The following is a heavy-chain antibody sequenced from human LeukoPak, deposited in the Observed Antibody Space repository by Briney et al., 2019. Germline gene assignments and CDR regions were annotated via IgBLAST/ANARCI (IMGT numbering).Heavy chain of an antibody. V-gene: IGHV3-33*06. CDR2: IWDDGSNK. D-gene: IGHD3-9*01. CDR1: GFTFSSYG. Sequence: GGSLRLSCAASGFTFSSYGMHWVRQAPGKGLEWVAVIWDDGSNKYYADSVKGRFTISRDNSKNTLYLQMNSLRAEDTAVYYCAKGRLRYFDWLPPGDAFDIWGQGTMVTVSS. CDR3: AKGRLRYFDWLPPGDAFDI. J-gene: IGHJ3*02.